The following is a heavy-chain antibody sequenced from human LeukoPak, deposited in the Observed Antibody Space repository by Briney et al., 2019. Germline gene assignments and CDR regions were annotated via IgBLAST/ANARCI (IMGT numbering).Heavy chain of an antibody. CDR2: INPNSGGT. CDR1: GYTFTGYY. D-gene: IGHD6-13*01. J-gene: IGHJ4*02. V-gene: IGHV1-2*02. CDR3: ARAAAVRWANPNDMGY. Sequence: ASVKVSCKASGYTFTGYYMHWLRQAPGQGLEWMGWINPNSGGTNYAQKFQGRVTMTRDTSISTAYMELSRLRSDDTAVYYCARAAAVRWANPNDMGYWGQGTLVTVSS.